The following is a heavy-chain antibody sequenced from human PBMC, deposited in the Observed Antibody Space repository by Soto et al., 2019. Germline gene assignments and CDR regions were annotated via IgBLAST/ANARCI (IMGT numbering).Heavy chain of an antibody. J-gene: IGHJ4*02. CDR1: GGSISSYY. Sequence: TSETLSLTCTVSGGSISSYYWSWIRQPPGKGLEWIGYIYYGGSTNYNPSLKSRVTISVDTSKNQFSLKLSSVTAADTAVYYCARRYSSSFAYWGQGTLVTVSS. CDR2: IYYGGST. CDR3: ARRYSSSFAY. V-gene: IGHV4-59*08. D-gene: IGHD6-13*01.